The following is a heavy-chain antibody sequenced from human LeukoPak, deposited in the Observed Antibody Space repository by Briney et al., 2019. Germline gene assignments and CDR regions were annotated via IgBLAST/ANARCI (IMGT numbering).Heavy chain of an antibody. J-gene: IGHJ4*02. Sequence: PGGSLRLSCAASGFTFRGFLMSWVRQIPGKGLEWVANIKQDGSEKYYADALKGRFTISRDNTKNSLSLQMNSLIVEDTAVYYCARGYYYDSSGPWGYWGQGTLVTVSS. CDR3: ARGYYYDSSGPWGY. D-gene: IGHD3-22*01. V-gene: IGHV3-7*01. CDR1: GFTFRGFL. CDR2: IKQDGSEK.